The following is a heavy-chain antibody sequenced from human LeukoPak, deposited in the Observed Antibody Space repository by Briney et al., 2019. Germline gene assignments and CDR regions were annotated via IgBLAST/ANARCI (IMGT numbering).Heavy chain of an antibody. CDR1: GGSISSYY. D-gene: IGHD3-9*01. CDR3: ATNYDILTGPSFDAFDI. V-gene: IGHV4-59*01. Sequence: PSETLSLTCTVSGGSISSYYWSWIRQPPGKGLEWIGYIYYSGSTNYNPSLKSRVTISVDTSKNQFPLKLSSVTAADTAVYYCATNYDILTGPSFDAFDIWGQGTMVTVSS. J-gene: IGHJ3*02. CDR2: IYYSGST.